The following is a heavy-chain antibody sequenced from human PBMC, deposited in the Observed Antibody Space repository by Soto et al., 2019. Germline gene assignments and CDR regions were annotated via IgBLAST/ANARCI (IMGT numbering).Heavy chain of an antibody. V-gene: IGHV1-18*01. CDR3: ARVRGVKAYHYVDAFDY. J-gene: IGHJ4*02. CDR2: ISGYNGNT. CDR1: GYTSSAYTSGNFG. Sequence: QVQLVQSGAEVKKPGASVKVSCRASGYTSSAYTSGNFGINWVRQAPGQGLEWLGWISGYNGNTNYPQKFQDRVTITKNTYTSTVYMEMRSLRSDDTDVYYCARVRGVKAYHYVDAFDYWGQGTPVTVSS. D-gene: IGHD3-10*02.